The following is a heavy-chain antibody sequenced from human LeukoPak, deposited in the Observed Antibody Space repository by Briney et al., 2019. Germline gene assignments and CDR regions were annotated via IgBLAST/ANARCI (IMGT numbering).Heavy chain of an antibody. D-gene: IGHD4-17*01. J-gene: IGHJ4*02. CDR2: IYYSGST. V-gene: IGHV4-31*03. Sequence: ASQTLSLTCTVSGGSISSGGYYWSWIRQHPGKGLEWIGYIYYSGSTYYNPSLKSRVTISVDTSKNQFSLKLSSVTAADTAVYYCARGAADYAKTYYFDYWGQGTLVTVSS. CDR3: ARGAADYAKTYYFDY. CDR1: GGSISSGGYY.